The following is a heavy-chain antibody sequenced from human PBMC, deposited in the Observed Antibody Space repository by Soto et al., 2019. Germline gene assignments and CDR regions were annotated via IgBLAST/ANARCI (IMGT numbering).Heavy chain of an antibody. CDR1: GFTFSAYG. V-gene: IGHV3-30*18. CDR3: TKGGQQLVRYSLDS. D-gene: IGHD6-13*01. Sequence: QVQLVESGGGVVQPGTSLRLSCAASGFTFSAYGMHWVRQAPGKGLEWVAVISYDGTNKYYADSVKGRFTISRDNSKNTRYLQMNSLRADDTAEYYCTKGGQQLVRYSLDSWGQGTLVTVSS. CDR2: ISYDGTNK. J-gene: IGHJ4*02.